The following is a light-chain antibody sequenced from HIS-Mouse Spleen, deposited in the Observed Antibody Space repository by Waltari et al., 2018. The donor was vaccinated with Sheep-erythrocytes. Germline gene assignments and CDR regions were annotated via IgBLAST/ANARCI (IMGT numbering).Light chain of an antibody. Sequence: QSALTQPRSVSGSPGQAVTISCTGTSREVGGINFVSWYQQHPGKAPKLMSYDVSKRPSGVPDRFSGSKSGNTASLTISGLQAEDEADYYCCSYAGSYNHVFATGTKVTVL. CDR1: SREVGGINF. CDR2: DVS. V-gene: IGLV2-11*01. J-gene: IGLJ1*01. CDR3: CSYAGSYNHV.